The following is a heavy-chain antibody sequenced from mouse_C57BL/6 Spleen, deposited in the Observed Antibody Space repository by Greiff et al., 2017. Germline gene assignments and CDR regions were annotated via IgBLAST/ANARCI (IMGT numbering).Heavy chain of an antibody. CDR3: AREGNYYGSSLGWYFDV. CDR1: GYTFTSYG. V-gene: IGHV1-81*01. J-gene: IGHJ1*03. CDR2: IYPRSGNT. D-gene: IGHD1-1*01. Sequence: QVQLQQSGAELARPGASVKLSCKASGYTFTSYGISWVKQRTGQGLEWIGEIYPRSGNTYYNEKFKGKATLTADKSSSTAYMELRSLTSEDSAVYFCAREGNYYGSSLGWYFDVWGTGTTVTVSS.